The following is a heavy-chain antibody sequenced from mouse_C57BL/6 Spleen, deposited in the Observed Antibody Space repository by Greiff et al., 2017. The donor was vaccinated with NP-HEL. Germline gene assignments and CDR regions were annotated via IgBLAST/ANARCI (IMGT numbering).Heavy chain of an antibody. J-gene: IGHJ2*01. D-gene: IGHD1-1*01. CDR1: GYTFTSYG. CDR2: IYPRSGNT. CDR3: ARRGYGSSYPSYFDY. V-gene: IGHV1-81*01. Sequence: VQGVESGAELARPGASVKLSCKASGYTFTSYGISWVKQRTGQGLEWIGEIYPRSGNTYYNEKFKGKATLTADKSSSTAYMELRGLTSEDSAVYFCARRGYGSSYPSYFDYWGQGTTLTVSS.